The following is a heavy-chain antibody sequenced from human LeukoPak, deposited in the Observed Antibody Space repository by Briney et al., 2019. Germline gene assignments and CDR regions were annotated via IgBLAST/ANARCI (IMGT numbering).Heavy chain of an antibody. CDR1: GFTFSGSA. CDR3: TRADDFWGGYYNPYYFDY. Sequence: PGGSLRLSCAASGFTFSGSATHWVRQASGKGLEWVGRIRSKANSYATAYAASVKGRFTISRDDSKNTAYLQMNSLKTEDTAVYYCTRADDFWGGYYNPYYFDYWGQGTLVTVSS. D-gene: IGHD3-3*01. CDR2: IRSKANSYAT. J-gene: IGHJ4*02. V-gene: IGHV3-73*01.